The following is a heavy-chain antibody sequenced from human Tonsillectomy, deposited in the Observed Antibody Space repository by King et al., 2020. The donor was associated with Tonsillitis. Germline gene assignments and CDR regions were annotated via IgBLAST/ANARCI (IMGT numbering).Heavy chain of an antibody. Sequence: QLQESGPGLVKPSETLSLTCTVSGGSISSSSYYWGWIRQPPGKGLEWIGSIYYSGSTYYNPSLKSRVTISVDTSKNQFSLKLSPVTAADTAVYYCARGSGGYYDILTGYYNPYYFDYWGQGTLVTVSS. J-gene: IGHJ4*02. V-gene: IGHV4-39*07. CDR3: ARGSGGYYDILTGYYNPYYFDY. CDR1: GGSISSSSYY. CDR2: IYYSGST. D-gene: IGHD3-9*01.